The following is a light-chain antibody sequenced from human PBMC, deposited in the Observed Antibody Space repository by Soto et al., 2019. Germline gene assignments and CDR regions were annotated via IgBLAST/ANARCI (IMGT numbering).Light chain of an antibody. Sequence: IVLTQSPATLSLPHGERATLSCRASQSISSYLAWYQQKPGQAPRLLIYDATNRATGIPARFSGSGSGTDFTLTISSLEPEDFAVYYCQQRSDWPPITLGQGTRLEIK. CDR2: DAT. CDR3: QQRSDWPPIT. V-gene: IGKV3-11*01. J-gene: IGKJ5*01. CDR1: QSISSY.